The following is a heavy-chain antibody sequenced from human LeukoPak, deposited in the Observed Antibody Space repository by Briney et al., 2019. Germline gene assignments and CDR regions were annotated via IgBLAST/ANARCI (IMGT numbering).Heavy chain of an antibody. V-gene: IGHV6-1*01. D-gene: IGHD5-18*01. Sequence: SQTLSLTCAISGDSVSSNSAAWNWIRQSPSRGLEWMGRTYYRYKWYNDYAVSVKSRITINPDTSENHFSLQLNPVTPEETAVYYWPRGYGYYFDYWGQGTLVTVSS. CDR1: GDSVSSNSAA. CDR2: TYYRYKWYN. CDR3: PRGYGYYFDY. J-gene: IGHJ4*02.